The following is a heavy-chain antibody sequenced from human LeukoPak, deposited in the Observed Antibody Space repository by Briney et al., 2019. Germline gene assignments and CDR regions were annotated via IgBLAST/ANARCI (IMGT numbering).Heavy chain of an antibody. J-gene: IGHJ4*02. CDR2: INHSGST. Sequence: NASETLSLTCTVSGASISGSSHYFWGWIRQTPGKGLEWIGEINHSGSTNYNPSLKSRVTISVDTSKNQFSLKLSSVTAADTAVYYCTRVFQKQLSDYWGQGSLVTVSS. CDR3: TRVFQKQLSDY. D-gene: IGHD6-13*01. CDR1: GASISGSSHYF. V-gene: IGHV4-39*07.